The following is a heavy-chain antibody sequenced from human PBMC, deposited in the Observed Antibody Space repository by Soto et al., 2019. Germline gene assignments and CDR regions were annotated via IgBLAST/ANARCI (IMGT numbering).Heavy chain of an antibody. CDR1: GYTFTSYY. CDR3: ARCYYDSSGYYPWAQYFQY. J-gene: IGHJ1*01. D-gene: IGHD3-22*01. V-gene: IGHV1-46*01. CDR2: INPSGGST. Sequence: ASVKVSCKASGYTFTSYYMHWVRQAPGQGLEWMGIINPSGGSTSYAQKFQGRVTMTRDTSTSTVYMELNSLRSEDTAVYYCARCYYDSSGYYPWAQYFQYWGQGTLVTVSS.